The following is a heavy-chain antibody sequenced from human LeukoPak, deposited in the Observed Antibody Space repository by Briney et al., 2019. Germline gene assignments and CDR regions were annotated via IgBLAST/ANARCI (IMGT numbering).Heavy chain of an antibody. Sequence: ASVNVSCKASGYTFTSYDINWVRQATGQGLEWMGWMNPNSGNTGYAQKFQGRVTITRNTSISTAYMELSSLRSEDTAVYYCARSPRGCTSCLDSHWFDPWGQGTLVTVSS. D-gene: IGHD2-2*01. CDR1: GYTFTSYD. CDR2: MNPNSGNT. J-gene: IGHJ5*02. CDR3: ARSPRGCTSCLDSHWFDP. V-gene: IGHV1-8*03.